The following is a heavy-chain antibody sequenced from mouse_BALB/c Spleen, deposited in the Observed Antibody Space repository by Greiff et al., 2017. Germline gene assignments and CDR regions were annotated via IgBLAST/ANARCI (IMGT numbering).Heavy chain of an antibody. CDR1: GFSLSTSGMG. Sequence: QVTLKVSGPGILQPSQTLSLTCSFSGFSLSTSGMGVSWIRQPSGKGLEWLAHIYWDDDKRYNPSLKSRLTISKDTSSNQVFLKITSVDTADTATYYCARRAFMVLDYWGQGTSVTVSS. J-gene: IGHJ4*01. D-gene: IGHD2-1*01. CDR3: ARRAFMVLDY. CDR2: IYWDDDK. V-gene: IGHV8-12*01.